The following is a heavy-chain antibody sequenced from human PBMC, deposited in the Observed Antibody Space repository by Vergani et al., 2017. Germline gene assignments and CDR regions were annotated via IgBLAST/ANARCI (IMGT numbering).Heavy chain of an antibody. CDR1: GFTFSSYG. CDR3: ATGIPEYSSSPDPYYYYYYMDV. Sequence: VQLVESGGGVVQPGGSLRLSCAASGFTFSSYGMHWVRQAPGKGLEWVGRIKSKTDGGTTDYAAPVKGRFTISRDDSKNTLYLQMNSRKTEDTAVYYCATGIPEYSSSPDPYYYYYYMDVWGKGTTVTVSS. J-gene: IGHJ6*03. V-gene: IGHV3-15*01. D-gene: IGHD6-6*01. CDR2: IKSKTDGGTT.